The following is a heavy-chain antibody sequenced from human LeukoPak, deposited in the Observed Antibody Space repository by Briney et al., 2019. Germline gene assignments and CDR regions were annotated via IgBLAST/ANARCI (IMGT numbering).Heavy chain of an antibody. Sequence: GGSLRLSCAASGFTFSSYGMHWVRQAPGKGLEWVAVIWYDGSNEYYADSVKGRFTISRDNSKNTLYLQMNSLRAEDTAMYYCARDGGASSAQDFDYWGQGTLVTVSS. J-gene: IGHJ4*02. CDR2: IWYDGSNE. CDR1: GFTFSSYG. CDR3: ARDGGASSAQDFDY. V-gene: IGHV3-33*01. D-gene: IGHD3-10*01.